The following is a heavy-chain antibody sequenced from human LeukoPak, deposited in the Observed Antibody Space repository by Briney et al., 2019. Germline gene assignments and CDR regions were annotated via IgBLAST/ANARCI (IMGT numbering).Heavy chain of an antibody. CDR3: ARDYCSSTSCYVHH. Sequence: SETLSLTCTVSGGSISSYYWSWIRQPPGKGLEWIGYIYYSGSTNYNPSLKSRVTISLDTSKNPFSLKLSSVTAADTAVYYCARDYCSSTSCYVHHWGQGTLVTVSS. V-gene: IGHV4-59*01. D-gene: IGHD2-2*01. J-gene: IGHJ1*01. CDR1: GGSISSYY. CDR2: IYYSGST.